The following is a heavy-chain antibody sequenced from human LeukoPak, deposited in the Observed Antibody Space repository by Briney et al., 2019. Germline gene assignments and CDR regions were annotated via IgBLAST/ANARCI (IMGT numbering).Heavy chain of an antibody. J-gene: IGHJ3*02. CDR3: ARDEAYCGGDCYSGNDAFDI. D-gene: IGHD2-21*01. CDR1: GFTFSSYS. CDR2: ISSRSSYI. Sequence: GGSLRLSCAASGFTFSSYSMNWVRQAPGKGLEWVSSISSRSSYIYYADSVKGRFTISRDNAKNSLYLQMNSLRAEDTAVYYCARDEAYCGGDCYSGNDAFDIWGQGTMVTVSS. V-gene: IGHV3-21*01.